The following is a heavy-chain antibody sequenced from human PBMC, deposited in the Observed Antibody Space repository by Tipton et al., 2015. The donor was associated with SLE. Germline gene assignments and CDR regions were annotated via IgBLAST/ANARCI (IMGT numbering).Heavy chain of an antibody. CDR2: ISYDGSNK. D-gene: IGHD1-26*01. V-gene: IGHV3-30*04. CDR3: ARQAIVGATKGAFDI. Sequence: SLRLSCAASGFTFSSYAMHWVRQAPGKGLEWVAVISYDGSNKYYADPVKGRFTISRDNSKNTLYLQMNSLRAEDTAVYYCARQAIVGATKGAFDIWGQGTMVTVSS. CDR1: GFTFSSYA. J-gene: IGHJ3*02.